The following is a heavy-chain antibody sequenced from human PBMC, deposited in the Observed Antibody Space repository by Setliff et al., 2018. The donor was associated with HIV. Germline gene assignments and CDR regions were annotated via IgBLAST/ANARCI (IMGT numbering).Heavy chain of an antibody. Sequence: SVKVSCKASGDTFTSHAISWVRQAPGQGLEWMGGIIPIFGTPNYAQKFKGRLTITADESTSTVYMELSSLRSEDTAVYYCARDSRDIVVVIAPEPEPYYFYGMDVWGEGTTVTVSS. CDR1: GDTFTSHA. D-gene: IGHD2-15*01. CDR2: IIPIFGTP. J-gene: IGHJ6*04. CDR3: ARDSRDIVVVIAPEPEPYYFYGMDV. V-gene: IGHV1-69*13.